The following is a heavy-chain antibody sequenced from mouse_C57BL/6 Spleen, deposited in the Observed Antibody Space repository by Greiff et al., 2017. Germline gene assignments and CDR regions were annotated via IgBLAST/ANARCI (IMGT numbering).Heavy chain of an antibody. J-gene: IGHJ2*01. CDR3: AREGQLGDY. V-gene: IGHV1-64*01. CDR1: GYTFTSYW. Sequence: VQLQQPGAELVKPGASVKLSCKASGYTFTSYWMHWVKQRPGQGLEWIGMIHPNSGSTNSNEKFKSKATLTVDKSSSTAYMQLSSLTSEDSAVYYCAREGQLGDYWGQGTTLTVSS. CDR2: IHPNSGST. D-gene: IGHD4-1*02.